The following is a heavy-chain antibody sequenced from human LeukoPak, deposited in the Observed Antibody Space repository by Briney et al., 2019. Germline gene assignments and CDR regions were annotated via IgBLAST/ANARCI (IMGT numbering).Heavy chain of an antibody. CDR1: GFTFSSYG. J-gene: IGHJ3*02. V-gene: IGHV3-30*18. D-gene: IGHD3-9*01. CDR2: ISYDGSNK. Sequence: GGSLRLSCAASGFTFSSYGMHWVRQAPGKGLEWVALISYDGSNKYYADSVKGRFTISRDNSKNTLYLQMNSLRAEDTAVYYCANLNDRVTGSHDAFDIWGQGTMVTVSS. CDR3: ANLNDRVTGSHDAFDI.